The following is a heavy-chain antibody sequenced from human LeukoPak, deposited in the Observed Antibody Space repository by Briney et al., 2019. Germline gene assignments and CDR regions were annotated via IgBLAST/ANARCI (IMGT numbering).Heavy chain of an antibody. CDR1: GFTVSSNY. V-gene: IGHV3-66*02. CDR3: ARSVALYYFDY. CDR2: IYSGGST. Sequence: GGSLRLSCAASGFTVSSNYMSWVRQAPGKGLEWVSVIYSGGSTYYADSVKGRFTISRENSKNTLYLQMNSLRAEDTAVYYCARSVALYYFDYWGQGTLVTVSS. J-gene: IGHJ4*02.